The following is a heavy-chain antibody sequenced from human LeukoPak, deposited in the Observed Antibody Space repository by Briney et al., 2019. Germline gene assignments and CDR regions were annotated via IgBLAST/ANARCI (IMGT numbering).Heavy chain of an antibody. CDR3: ARHPDHYLENPDY. D-gene: IGHD3-10*01. V-gene: IGHV5-51*01. Sequence: GESLKISCKGSGYTFTRYWIGWVRQMPGKGLEWMGIIYPGDSETRYSPSFQGQVTISADRSISTAYLHWSSLKASDTAMYYCARHPDHYLENPDYWGQGTRVTVSS. CDR1: GYTFTRYW. J-gene: IGHJ4*02. CDR2: IYPGDSET.